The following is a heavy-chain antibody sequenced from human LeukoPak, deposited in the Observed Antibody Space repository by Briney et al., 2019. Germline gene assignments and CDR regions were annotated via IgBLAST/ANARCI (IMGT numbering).Heavy chain of an antibody. CDR3: ATGAPTVTALGDAFXI. D-gene: IGHD4-17*01. CDR1: GGTFSSYA. V-gene: IGHV1-69*05. Sequence: SVKVSCKASGGTFSSYAISWVRQAPGQGLEWMGGIIPIFGTANYAQKFQGRVTITTDESTSTAYMELSSLRSEDTAVYYCATGAPTVTALGDAFXIWGQGTMVTVS. J-gene: IGHJ3*02. CDR2: IIPIFGTA.